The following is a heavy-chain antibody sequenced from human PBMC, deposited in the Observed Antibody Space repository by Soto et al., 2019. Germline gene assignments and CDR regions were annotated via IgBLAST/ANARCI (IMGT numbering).Heavy chain of an antibody. CDR2: ISAYNGNT. CDR3: ARGGYSYGTTYYYYGMDV. Sequence: ASVKVSCKASGYTFTSYDISWVRQAPGQGLEWMGWISAYNGNTNYAQKLQGRVTMTTDTSTSTAYMELRSLRSDDTAVYYCARGGYSYGTTYYYYGMDVWGQGTTVTVSS. V-gene: IGHV1-18*01. J-gene: IGHJ6*02. CDR1: GYTFTSYD. D-gene: IGHD5-18*01.